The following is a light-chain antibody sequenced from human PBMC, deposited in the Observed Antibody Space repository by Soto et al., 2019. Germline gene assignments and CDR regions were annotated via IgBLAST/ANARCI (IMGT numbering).Light chain of an antibody. CDR1: QSVSSSY. Sequence: EIVLPHSSGTLSLSRGGRSTLSCRASQSVSSSYLAWYQQKPGQAPRLLIYGASSRATGIPDRFSGSGSGTDFTLTISILEPEDFAVYYCQQFGTVPSITFAQGTRLEIK. CDR2: GAS. J-gene: IGKJ5*01. CDR3: QQFGTVPSIT. V-gene: IGKV3-20*01.